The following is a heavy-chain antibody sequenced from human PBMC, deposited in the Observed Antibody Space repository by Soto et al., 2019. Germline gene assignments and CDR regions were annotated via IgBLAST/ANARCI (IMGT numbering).Heavy chain of an antibody. CDR1: GSSMSSNY. V-gene: IGHV4-59*01. D-gene: IGHD3-16*01. CDR3: ASYRGALYFES. CDR2: VFYGET. Sequence: SETLSLTCSVSGSSMSSNYWSCCRQPPDRGVDERVYVFYGETDHNPSPGSRVSRSAETSKSQSSLKLTSATVADTAVYYFASYRGALYFESWGPGILVTVSS. J-gene: IGHJ4*02.